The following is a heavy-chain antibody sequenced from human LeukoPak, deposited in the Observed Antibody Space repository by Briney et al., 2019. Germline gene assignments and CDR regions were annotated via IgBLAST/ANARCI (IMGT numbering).Heavy chain of an antibody. CDR3: ARSRIYCSSTSCSRRDFDY. J-gene: IGHJ4*02. D-gene: IGHD2-2*01. Sequence: SETLSLTCTVSGGSISSSSYYWGWIRQPPGKGLEWIGYIYYSGSTNYNPSLKSRVTISVDTSKNQFSLKLSSVTAADTAVYYCARSRIYCSSTSCSRRDFDYWGQGTLVTVSS. CDR1: GGSISSSSYY. V-gene: IGHV4-61*05. CDR2: IYYSGST.